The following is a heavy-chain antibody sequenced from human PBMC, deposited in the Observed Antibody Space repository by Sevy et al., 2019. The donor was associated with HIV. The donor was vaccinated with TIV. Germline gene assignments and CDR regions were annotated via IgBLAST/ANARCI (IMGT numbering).Heavy chain of an antibody. D-gene: IGHD2-2*01. J-gene: IGHJ6*02. CDR1: GFTFSSYS. CDR3: ARDRYCSSTSCYYGMDV. CDR2: ISSSSSYI. V-gene: IGHV3-21*01. Sequence: GGSLRLSCAASGFTFSSYSMNWVRQAPGKGLEWVSSISSSSSYIYYADSVKGRFTISRDNAKNSLYLQMDSLRAEDTAVYYCARDRYCSSTSCYYGMDVWGQGTTVTVSS.